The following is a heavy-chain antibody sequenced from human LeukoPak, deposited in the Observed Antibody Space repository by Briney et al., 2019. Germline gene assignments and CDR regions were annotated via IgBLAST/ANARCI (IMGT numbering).Heavy chain of an antibody. CDR3: ARDDALGDNALDI. Sequence: GGSLRLSCAASGFTFSSYGMHWVRQAPGKGLEWVAVILNDGSQEKYADSVKGRFTISRDNSKNTLFLQMNSPRAEDTAVYYCARDDALGDNALDIWGQGTMVTVSS. CDR2: ILNDGSQE. V-gene: IGHV3-33*01. J-gene: IGHJ3*02. CDR1: GFTFSSYG. D-gene: IGHD3-16*01.